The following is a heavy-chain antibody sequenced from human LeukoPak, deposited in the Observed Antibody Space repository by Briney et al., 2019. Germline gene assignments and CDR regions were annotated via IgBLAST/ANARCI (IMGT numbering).Heavy chain of an antibody. CDR1: GASISSGGYC. CDR3: ANYGAGTYRFDP. D-gene: IGHD3-10*01. V-gene: IGHV4-31*03. Sequence: SETLSLTCTVSGASISSGGYCWSWLRQHPGKGLEWIGYICYSGTTYYNPSLKSRVTISVDMSENQFSLKLSSVTAADTAVYYCANYGAGTYRFDPWGQGTLVTVSS. J-gene: IGHJ5*02. CDR2: ICYSGTT.